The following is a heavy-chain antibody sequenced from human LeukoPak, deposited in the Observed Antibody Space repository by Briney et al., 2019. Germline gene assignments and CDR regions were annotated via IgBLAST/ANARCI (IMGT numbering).Heavy chain of an antibody. J-gene: IGHJ5*02. D-gene: IGHD2-21*01. Sequence: PGGSLRLSCAASGFTFSSYAISWVRQAPGKGLEWVSSISGSGGKTYYADSVKGRFTISRDNSKNKLYLQANSLRADDTAVYYWGKGLDHDYCGVGGSWGQGNLVTVSS. V-gene: IGHV3-23*01. CDR1: GFTFSSYA. CDR3: GKGLDHDYCGVGGS. CDR2: ISGSGGKT.